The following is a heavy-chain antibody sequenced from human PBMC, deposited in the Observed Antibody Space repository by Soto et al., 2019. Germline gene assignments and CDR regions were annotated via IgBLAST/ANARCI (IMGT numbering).Heavy chain of an antibody. V-gene: IGHV1-69*13. D-gene: IGHD1-26*01. CDR2: IIPIFGTA. CDR3: AREVGTTTTPNWFDP. J-gene: IGHJ5*02. Sequence: ASVKVSCKASGGTFSSYAISWVRQAPGQGLEWMGGIIPIFGTANYAQKFQGRVTITADESTSTAYMELSSLRSEDTAVYYCAREVGTTTTPNWFDPWGQGTLVTVSS. CDR1: GGTFSSYA.